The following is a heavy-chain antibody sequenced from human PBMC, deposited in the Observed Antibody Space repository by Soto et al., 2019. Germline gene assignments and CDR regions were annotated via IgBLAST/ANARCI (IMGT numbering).Heavy chain of an antibody. CDR3: ARFSGSYTRGLDY. Sequence: EVQLVESGGGLVQPGGSLRLSCAASGFTFSDHYMDWVRQAPGKGLEWVGRSRNKANSYSTEYAASVKGRFTISIDESKNSLYLQMNSLKTEDPAVYYCARFSGSYTRGLDYWGQGPLVTVSS. CDR2: SRNKANSYST. J-gene: IGHJ4*02. V-gene: IGHV3-72*01. D-gene: IGHD1-26*01. CDR1: GFTFSDHY.